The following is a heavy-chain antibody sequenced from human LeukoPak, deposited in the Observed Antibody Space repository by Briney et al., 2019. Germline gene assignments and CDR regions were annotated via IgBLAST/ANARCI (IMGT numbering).Heavy chain of an antibody. CDR3: ARVGSSGWYVHPTLDY. J-gene: IGHJ4*02. CDR2: INPSNGDT. CDR1: GYTFTGYY. Sequence: GASVKVSCKASGYTFTGYYMHWVRQALGQGLEWMGWINPSNGDTNYAQNFQGRVTVTRDTSISTAYMELSWLTSDDTAVYYCARVGSSGWYVHPTLDYWGQGTLVTVSS. V-gene: IGHV1-2*02. D-gene: IGHD6-19*01.